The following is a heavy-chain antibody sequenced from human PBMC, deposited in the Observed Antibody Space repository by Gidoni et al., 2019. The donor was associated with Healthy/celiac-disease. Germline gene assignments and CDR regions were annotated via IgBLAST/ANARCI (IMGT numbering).Heavy chain of an antibody. D-gene: IGHD6-13*01. CDR1: GFTFDDYA. CDR3: AKGRYSSSWLFDY. V-gene: IGHV3-9*01. J-gene: IGHJ4*02. CDR2: ISWNSGSI. Sequence: EVQLVESGGGLVQPGRSLRLSCAASGFTFDDYAVHWVRQAPGKGLEWVSGISWNSGSIGYADSVKGRFTISRDNAKNSLYLQMNSLRAEDTALYYCAKGRYSSSWLFDYWGQGTLVTVSS.